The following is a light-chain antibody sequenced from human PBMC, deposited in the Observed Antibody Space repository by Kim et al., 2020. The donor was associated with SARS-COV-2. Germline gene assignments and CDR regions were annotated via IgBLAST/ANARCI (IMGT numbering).Light chain of an antibody. CDR1: QGSSKY. CDR3: QQYYTPPRT. V-gene: IGKV1-39*01. CDR2: TAS. Sequence: AALRDSGTITGRASQGSSKYVNWYQPKPGKAPKLLIYTASYLQSGAPSRFSGRGSGTDFTLTISGLQPEDFATYYCQQYYTPPRTFGQGTKVDIK. J-gene: IGKJ1*01.